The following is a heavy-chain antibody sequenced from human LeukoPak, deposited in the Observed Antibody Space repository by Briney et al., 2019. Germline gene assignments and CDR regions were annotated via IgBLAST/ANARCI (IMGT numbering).Heavy chain of an antibody. V-gene: IGHV4-34*01. CDR1: GGSFGGYY. Sequence: PSETLSLTCAVYGGSFGGYYWSWIRQPPGEGLEWIGEINHSGSTNYNPSLKSRVTISVDTSKNQFSLKLSSVTAADTAVYYCARLIRSSGSYYSSYYYGMDVWGQGTTVTVSS. D-gene: IGHD3-10*01. J-gene: IGHJ6*02. CDR3: ARLIRSSGSYYSSYYYGMDV. CDR2: INHSGST.